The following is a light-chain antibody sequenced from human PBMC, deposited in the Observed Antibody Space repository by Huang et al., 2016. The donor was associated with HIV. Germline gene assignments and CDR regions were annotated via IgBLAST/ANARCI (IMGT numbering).Light chain of an antibody. J-gene: IGKJ2*01. CDR3: QHYKT. V-gene: IGKV3-15*01. CDR1: QSVGTN. Sequence: EIMMTQSPAILSVSPGDRVTLSCRTSQSVGTNLAWYQQKPGQGPRRLMYGASTRATDIPARFSGRGSGTEFTLTISSLQSEDFAIYSCQHYKTFGRGTKLEI. CDR2: GAS.